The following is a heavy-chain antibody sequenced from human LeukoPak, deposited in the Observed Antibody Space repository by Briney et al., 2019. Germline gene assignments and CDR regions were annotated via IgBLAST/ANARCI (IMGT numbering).Heavy chain of an antibody. D-gene: IGHD5-18*01. V-gene: IGHV3-7*01. CDR2: IKEDESEK. Sequence: GGSLRLSCAASGFTFSTHWMNWVRQAPGKGLEWVANIKEDESEKYFVDSVKGRFTISRDNAKNSLYLQMNSLRAEDTAVYYCARKGYSYGGFDYWGQGALVTVSS. CDR3: ARKGYSYGGFDY. CDR1: GFTFSTHW. J-gene: IGHJ4*02.